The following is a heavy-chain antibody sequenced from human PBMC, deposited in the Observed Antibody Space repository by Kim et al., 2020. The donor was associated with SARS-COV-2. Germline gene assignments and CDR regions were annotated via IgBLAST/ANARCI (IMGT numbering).Heavy chain of an antibody. V-gene: IGHV3-11*05. D-gene: IGHD6-13*01. Sequence: GGSLRLSCAASGFTFSDFYMNWIRQAPGKGLEWVSYISSTNTYTNYADSVKGRFTISRDNAKNSLYLQMNSLRVEDTAVYYCARDLVTWGAGTFDYWG. CDR2: ISSTNTYT. CDR1: GFTFSDFY. CDR3: ARDLVTWGAGTFDY. J-gene: IGHJ4*01.